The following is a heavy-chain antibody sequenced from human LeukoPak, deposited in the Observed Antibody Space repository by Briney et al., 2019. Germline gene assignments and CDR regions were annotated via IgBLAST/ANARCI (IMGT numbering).Heavy chain of an antibody. CDR1: GFTVSSNY. CDR3: ARVGYCSSTSCYGKWFDP. V-gene: IGHV3-53*01. CDR2: IYSGGST. D-gene: IGHD2-2*01. Sequence: GGSLRLSCAASGFTVSSNYVSWVRQAPGKGLEWVSVIYSGGSTYYADSVKGRFTISRDNSKNTLYLQMNSLRAEDTAVYYCARVGYCSSTSCYGKWFDPWGQGTLVTVSS. J-gene: IGHJ5*02.